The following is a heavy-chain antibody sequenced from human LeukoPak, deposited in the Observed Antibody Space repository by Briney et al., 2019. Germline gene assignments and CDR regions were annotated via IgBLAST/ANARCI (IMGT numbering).Heavy chain of an antibody. J-gene: IGHJ4*02. D-gene: IGHD2-2*01. CDR3: AKGARNAFFDY. CDR2: IKQDGSEK. V-gene: IGHV3-7*03. Sequence: GGSLRLSCAASGITFSSYWMSWVRQAPWKGLEWVANIKQDGSEKYYVDSVKGRFTISRDNAKNSLYLQMNSLRAEDTAVYYCAKGARNAFFDYWGQGTLVTVSS. CDR1: GITFSSYW.